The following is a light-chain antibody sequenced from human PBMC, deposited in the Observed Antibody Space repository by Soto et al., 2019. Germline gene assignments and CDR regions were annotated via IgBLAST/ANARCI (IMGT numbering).Light chain of an antibody. Sequence: ENVLTQSPGTLSLSPGERATLFCRASQSVTNSFFAWYQQKPGQAPRLLIYGVSSRATGIPDRFSGSGAGTDVTLTISRLEPEDFVVYDWQQYSSLPHTVRRGTKLEVK. CDR1: QSVTNSF. CDR2: GVS. CDR3: QQYSSLPHT. J-gene: IGKJ2*01. V-gene: IGKV3-20*01.